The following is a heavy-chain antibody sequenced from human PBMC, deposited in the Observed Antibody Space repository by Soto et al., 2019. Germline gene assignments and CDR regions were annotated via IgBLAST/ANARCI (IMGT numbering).Heavy chain of an antibody. CDR3: ASIPRYSFPTSDDLDS. CDR1: GGTFYTYT. D-gene: IGHD5-18*01. J-gene: IGHJ4*02. CDR2: ITPIYPTT. V-gene: IGHV1-69*15. Sequence: QVQLVQSGAEVRKPGSSVQVSCKASGGTFYTYTFSWVRQAPGQGLEWMGSITPIYPTTNYAEKFQGRLTVTEDGSTNTAYMELNSLTSEDTAVYYCASIPRYSFPTSDDLDSWGQGTLVTVSS.